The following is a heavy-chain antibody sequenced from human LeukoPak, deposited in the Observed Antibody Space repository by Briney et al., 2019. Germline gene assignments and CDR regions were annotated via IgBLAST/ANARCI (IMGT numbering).Heavy chain of an antibody. CDR2: IYYSGST. J-gene: IGHJ5*02. Sequence: PSETLSLTCTVSGGSISSSSYYWGWIRQPPGKGLEWIGSIYYSGSTYYNPSLKSRVTISVDTSKNQFSLKLSSVTAADTAVYYCARGKLGDFWSGYYHGNWFDPWGQGTLVTVSS. CDR1: GGSISSSSYY. D-gene: IGHD3-3*01. CDR3: ARGKLGDFWSGYYHGNWFDP. V-gene: IGHV4-39*07.